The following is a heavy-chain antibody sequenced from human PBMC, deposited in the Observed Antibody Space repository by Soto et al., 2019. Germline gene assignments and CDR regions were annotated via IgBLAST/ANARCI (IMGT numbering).Heavy chain of an antibody. V-gene: IGHV3-30*18. CDR3: AKDGYDSSGYYPGK. D-gene: IGHD3-22*01. CDR2: ISYDGSNK. CDR1: GFTFSSYG. J-gene: IGHJ4*02. Sequence: GVSLRLSCAASGFTFSSYGMHWVRQAPGKGLEWVAVISYDGSNKYYADSVKGRFTISRDNSKNTLYLQMNSLRAEDTAVYYCAKDGYDSSGYYPGKWGQGTLVTVSS.